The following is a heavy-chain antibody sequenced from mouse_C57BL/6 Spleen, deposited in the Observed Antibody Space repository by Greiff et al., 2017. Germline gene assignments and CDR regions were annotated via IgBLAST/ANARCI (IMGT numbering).Heavy chain of an antibody. CDR3: ARDYGYYFDY. J-gene: IGHJ2*01. V-gene: IGHV1-61*01. D-gene: IGHD1-1*01. CDR1: GYTFTSYW. CDR2: IYPSDSET. Sequence: QVQLQQPGAELVRPGSSVKLSCKASGYTFTSYWMDWVKQRPGQGLEWIGNIYPSDSETHYNQKFKDKATLTVDTSSSTAYMQLSSLTSEDSAVXYCARDYGYYFDYWGQGTTLTVSS.